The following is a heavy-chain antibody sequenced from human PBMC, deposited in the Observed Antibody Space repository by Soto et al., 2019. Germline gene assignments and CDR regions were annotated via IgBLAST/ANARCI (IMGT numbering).Heavy chain of an antibody. CDR3: ARDLGMATTQPDY. J-gene: IGHJ4*02. CDR2: IIPIFGTA. Sequence: GASVKVSCKASGGTFSSYAISWVRQAPGQGLEWMGGIIPIFGTANYAQKFQGRVTITADESTSTAYMELSGLRSEDTAVYYCARDLGMATTQPDYWGQGTLVTVSS. D-gene: IGHD1-1*01. V-gene: IGHV1-69*13. CDR1: GGTFSSYA.